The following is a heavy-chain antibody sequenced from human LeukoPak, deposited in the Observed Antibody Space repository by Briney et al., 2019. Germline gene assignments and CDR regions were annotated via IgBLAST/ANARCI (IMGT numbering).Heavy chain of an antibody. J-gene: IGHJ3*02. CDR2: ISGSGGST. CDR3: AKGAPISDCSSTSCPDHAFDI. Sequence: PGGSLRLSCAASGFTFSSYAMSWVRQAPGKGLEWVSAISGSGGSTYYADSVMGRFTISRDNSKNTLYLQMNSLRAEDTAVYYCAKGAPISDCSSTSCPDHAFDIWGQGTMVTVSP. CDR1: GFTFSSYA. D-gene: IGHD2-2*01. V-gene: IGHV3-23*01.